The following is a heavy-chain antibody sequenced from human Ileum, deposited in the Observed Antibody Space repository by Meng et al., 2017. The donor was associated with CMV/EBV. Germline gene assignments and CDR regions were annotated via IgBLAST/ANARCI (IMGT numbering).Heavy chain of an antibody. J-gene: IGHJ4*02. CDR3: ARGSSSWAFDY. V-gene: IGHV4-4*07. Sequence: QWHLRDSGHGLLRLSCAFSLTCTVSAASISGYYWSWIRQPATKGLEWIGRVYSSGSTDYNPSLQSRVTMSVDTSKNQFSLKLSSVTAADTAVYYCARGSSSWAFDYWGQGTLVTVSS. CDR1: AASISGYY. CDR2: VYSSGST. D-gene: IGHD2-2*01.